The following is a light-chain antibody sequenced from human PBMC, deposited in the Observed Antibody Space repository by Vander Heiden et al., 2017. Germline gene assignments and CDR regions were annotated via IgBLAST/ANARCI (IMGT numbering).Light chain of an antibody. Sequence: IQMTQSPSTLSASVGDSVTITCRPSQSISSLLAWYPQKPGKAPKLLLYKASSVERGVPSMFSGSGSGTEFTLTISSLQPDDFATYYCQQYNSNSVTFGQGTKVEIK. V-gene: IGKV1-5*03. CDR2: KAS. CDR1: QSISSL. CDR3: QQYNSNSVT. J-gene: IGKJ2*01.